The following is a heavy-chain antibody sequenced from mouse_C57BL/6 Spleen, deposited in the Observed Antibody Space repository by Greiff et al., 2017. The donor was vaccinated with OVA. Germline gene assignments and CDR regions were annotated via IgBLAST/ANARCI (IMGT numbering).Heavy chain of an antibody. D-gene: IGHD1-1*01. CDR2: IDPSDSYT. Sequence: VQLKQPGAELVMPGASVKLSCKASGYTFTSYWMHWVKQRPGQGLEWIGEIDPSDSYTNYNQKFKGKSTLTVDKSSSTAYMQLSSLTSEDSAVYYCALLRVYYFDYWGQGTTLTVSS. V-gene: IGHV1-69*01. J-gene: IGHJ2*01. CDR1: GYTFTSYW. CDR3: ALLRVYYFDY.